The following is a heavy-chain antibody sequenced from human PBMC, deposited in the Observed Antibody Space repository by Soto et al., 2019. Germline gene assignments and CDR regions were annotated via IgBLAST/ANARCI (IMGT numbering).Heavy chain of an antibody. Sequence: LGRSIRLSCAASGFTLSNSWMSWVRQAPGKGLEWVANINQNGRDKYYVDSVKGRFTISRDNAKELLYLQMNSLRDEDTAVYYCARDPTIPVVNYAMHVCGQGTTVTV. CDR2: INQNGRDK. D-gene: IGHD2-2*01. CDR1: GFTLSNSW. J-gene: IGHJ6*02. CDR3: ARDPTIPVVNYAMHV. V-gene: IGHV3-7*01.